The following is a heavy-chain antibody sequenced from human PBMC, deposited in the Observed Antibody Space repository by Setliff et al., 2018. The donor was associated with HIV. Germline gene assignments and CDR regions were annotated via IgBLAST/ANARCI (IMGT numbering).Heavy chain of an antibody. CDR1: GGSISSYY. Sequence: SETLSLTCTVSGGSISSYYWSWIRRPPGEGLEWIGYIYTSGITNYNPSLKSRVTMSIDTSKNQFSLKLSSVTAADTAVYYCARHTNHHDYWGQGTLVTVSS. V-gene: IGHV4-4*09. J-gene: IGHJ4*02. CDR2: IYTSGIT. D-gene: IGHD3-3*01. CDR3: ARHTNHHDY.